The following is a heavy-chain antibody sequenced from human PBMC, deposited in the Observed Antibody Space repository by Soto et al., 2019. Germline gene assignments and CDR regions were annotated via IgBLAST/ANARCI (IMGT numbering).Heavy chain of an antibody. CDR2: IYYSGST. V-gene: IGHV4-59*08. D-gene: IGHD6-19*01. CDR3: ARQVGGWAPWYFDY. CDR1: GGSISSYY. J-gene: IGHJ4*02. Sequence: SETLSLTCTVSGGSISSYYWSWIRQPPGKGLEWIGYIYYSGSTNYNPSPKSRVTISVDTSKNQFSLKLSSVTAADTAVYYCARQVGGWAPWYFDYRGQGTLVTVSS.